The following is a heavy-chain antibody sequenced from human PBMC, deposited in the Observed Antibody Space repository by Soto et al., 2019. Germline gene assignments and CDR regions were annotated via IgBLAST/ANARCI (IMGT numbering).Heavy chain of an antibody. CDR1: GYTFTSYY. CDR2: INPSGGST. CDR3: ARERTYFGDY. D-gene: IGHD3-9*01. Sequence: GASVKVSCKASGYTFTSYYMHWVRQAPGQGLEWMGIINPSGGSTSYAQKFQGRVTMTRNTSISTAYMELSSLRSEDTAVYYCARERTYFGDYWGQGTLVTVSS. J-gene: IGHJ4*02. V-gene: IGHV1-46*01.